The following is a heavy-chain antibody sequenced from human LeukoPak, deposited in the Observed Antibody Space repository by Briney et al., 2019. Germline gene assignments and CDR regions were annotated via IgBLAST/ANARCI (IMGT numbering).Heavy chain of an antibody. V-gene: IGHV1-18*01. CDR1: GYTFTNYG. CDR2: INVNYGNT. CDR3: ARGINRNFDY. Sequence: GASVKVSCKASGYTFTNYGISWVRQAPGEGLEWMGWINVNYGNTNYAQKLQGRVTMTTDTSTNTAYMELRSLRSDDTAVYYCARGINRNFDYWGQGTLVTVSS. J-gene: IGHJ4*02. D-gene: IGHD1-14*01.